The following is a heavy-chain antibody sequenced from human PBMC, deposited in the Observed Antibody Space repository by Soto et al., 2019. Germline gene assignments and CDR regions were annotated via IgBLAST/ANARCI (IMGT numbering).Heavy chain of an antibody. CDR1: GFTFTRYS. J-gene: IGHJ4*02. CDR3: ARESEDLTSNFDY. Sequence: GGSLRLSCAASGFTFTRYSMNWVRQAPGKGLEWVSSISSTTNYIYYGDSMKGRFTISRDNAKNSLYLEMNSLRAEDTAVYYCARESEDLTSNFDYWGQGTLVTGSS. V-gene: IGHV3-21*06. CDR2: ISSTTNYI.